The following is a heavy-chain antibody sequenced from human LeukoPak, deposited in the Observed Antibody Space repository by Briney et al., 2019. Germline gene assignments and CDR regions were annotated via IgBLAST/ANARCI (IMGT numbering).Heavy chain of an antibody. V-gene: IGHV4-59*01. CDR2: INYSGST. D-gene: IGHD6-13*01. J-gene: IGHJ4*02. CDR1: GGSFSSYY. CDR3: ARYNSSWYDY. Sequence: SETLSLTCAVYGGSFSSYYWSWIRQPPGKGLEWIGYINYSGSTNYNPSLKSRVTISVDTSKNQFSLKLRSVAAADTAVYYCARYNSSWYDYWGQGTLVTVSS.